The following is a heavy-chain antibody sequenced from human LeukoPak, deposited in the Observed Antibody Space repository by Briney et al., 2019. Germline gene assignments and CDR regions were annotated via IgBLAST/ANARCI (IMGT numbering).Heavy chain of an antibody. CDR1: GFTFSDYA. J-gene: IGHJ4*02. Sequence: PGRSLRLPCAASGFTFSDYAMHWVRQAPGKGLEWVAAISKDGSDKYYPGSVRGRFTISRDNSKNTIYLQMDSLRAEDTAIYYCARDYWWNYDYWGQGTLVTVSS. V-gene: IGHV3-30-3*01. CDR2: ISKDGSDK. CDR3: ARDYWWNYDY. D-gene: IGHD1-7*01.